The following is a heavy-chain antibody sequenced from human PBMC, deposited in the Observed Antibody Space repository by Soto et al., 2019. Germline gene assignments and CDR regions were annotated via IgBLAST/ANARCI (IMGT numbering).Heavy chain of an antibody. CDR3: TRKAWVRFDF. CDR1: GGSISSSVW. D-gene: IGHD3-16*01. J-gene: IGHJ4*02. V-gene: IGHV4-4*02. Sequence: QVQLQESGPGLVKPSGTLSLTCAVSGGSISSSVWWSWVRQSPGKGLEWLGEVFHNGDTNYNPSLKSRVTMSVDTSRSQCSLDLHSVTPADTAVYYCTRKAWVRFDFWGQGSMVTVSS. CDR2: VFHNGDT.